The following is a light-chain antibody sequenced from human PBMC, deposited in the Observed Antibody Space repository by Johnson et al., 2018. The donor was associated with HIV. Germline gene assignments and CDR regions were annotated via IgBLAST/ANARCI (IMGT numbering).Light chain of an antibody. V-gene: IGLV3-1*01. Sequence: VLTQPPSVSVSPGQTASITCSGDKLGDKYACWYQQKPGQSPALVIYQDSKRPPAIPDRFPGSKSGTAATLAITGLQTGDEADYYCGTWASSRSAYVFGTGTKVTVL. J-gene: IGLJ1*01. CDR3: GTWASSRSAYV. CDR2: QDS. CDR1: KLGDKY.